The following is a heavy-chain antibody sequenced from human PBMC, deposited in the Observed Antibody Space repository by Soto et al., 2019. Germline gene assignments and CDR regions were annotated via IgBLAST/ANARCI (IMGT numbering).Heavy chain of an antibody. D-gene: IGHD3-10*01. CDR3: VSGSLPNWFDP. Sequence: QSTLKESGPTLVKPTQTLTLTCTVSGVSFSTTGVGVGGIRQPPGQALEWLALIYWDDDKRYRPSLRDRLSITKDTYKKEVILTMTNMAPVDTATYYWVSGSLPNWFDPWGQGTQVTVSS. J-gene: IGHJ5*02. CDR1: GVSFSTTGVG. V-gene: IGHV2-5*02. CDR2: IYWDDDK.